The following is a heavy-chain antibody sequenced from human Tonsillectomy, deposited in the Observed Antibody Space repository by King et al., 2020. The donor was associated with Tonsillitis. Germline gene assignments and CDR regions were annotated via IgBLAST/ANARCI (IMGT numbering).Heavy chain of an antibody. V-gene: IGHV1-2*02. J-gene: IGHJ4*02. CDR2: SNSNSGGR. CDR1: GYRFTEYY. CDR3: ARGTKTGKVGH. Sequence: VQLVESGAEVKKPGASVKVSCTASGYRFTEYYMHWVRQAPGQGLEWMGWSNSNSGGRNYAQKFEGRVIMTRDTSCSTAYMELSRLTSKDTAVYYCARGTKTGKVGHWGQGTLVTVSS. D-gene: IGHD1-26*01.